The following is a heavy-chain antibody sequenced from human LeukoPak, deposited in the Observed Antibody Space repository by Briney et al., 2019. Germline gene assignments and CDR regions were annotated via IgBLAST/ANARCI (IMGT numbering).Heavy chain of an antibody. D-gene: IGHD2-8*01. CDR1: GHSFTGYY. CDR3: ARGGLRVMVYRLYYMDV. V-gene: IGHV1-2*02. J-gene: IGHJ6*03. CDR2: INPNSGDT. Sequence: GASVKVSCKASGHSFTGYYMHWVRQAPGQGLEWMGWINPNSGDTKYAQKFQGRVTMTRDTSISTAYMELTRLRSDDTAVYYCARGGLRVMVYRLYYMDVWGKGTTVTVSS.